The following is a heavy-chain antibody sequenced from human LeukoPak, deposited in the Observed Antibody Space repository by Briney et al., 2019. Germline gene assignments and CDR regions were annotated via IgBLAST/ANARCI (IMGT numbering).Heavy chain of an antibody. CDR3: ARGYDIDV. CDR2: IYYTGTT. V-gene: IGHV4-59*01. Sequence: SETLSLTCTISGGFISNSYWSWIRQPPGKPLEWIGYIYYTGTTKYNPSLKSRATISLDTSKNQFSLKLTSVTAADTALFFCARGYDIDVWGQGTTVTVSS. J-gene: IGHJ6*02. CDR1: GGFISNSY.